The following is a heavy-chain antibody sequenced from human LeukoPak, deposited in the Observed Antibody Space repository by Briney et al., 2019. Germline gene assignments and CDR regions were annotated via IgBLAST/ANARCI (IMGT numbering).Heavy chain of an antibody. Sequence: GASVKVSCKASGYTFTSYYIHWVRQAPGQGLQWMGITSPSGGSTSYAQKLQGRVTMTRDTSTSTVYMELSSLRSEDTAVYYCAGTVVVVASATGTTFDYWGQGTLVTVSS. V-gene: IGHV1-46*01. CDR3: AGTVVVVASATGTTFDY. D-gene: IGHD2-15*01. CDR2: TSPSGGST. CDR1: GYTFTSYY. J-gene: IGHJ4*02.